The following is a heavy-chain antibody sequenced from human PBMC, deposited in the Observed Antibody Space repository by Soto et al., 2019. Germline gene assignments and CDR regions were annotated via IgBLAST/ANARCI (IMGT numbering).Heavy chain of an antibody. CDR2: ISYDGSNK. CDR3: AKGLYYYDSSGYYLDY. Sequence: QVQLVESGGGVVQPGRSLRLSCAASGFTFSSYGMHWVRQAPGKGLEWVAVISYDGSNKYYADSVKGRFTISRDNSKNTLYLQMNSLTAEDTAVYYCAKGLYYYDSSGYYLDYWGQGTLVTVSS. CDR1: GFTFSSYG. V-gene: IGHV3-30*18. J-gene: IGHJ4*02. D-gene: IGHD3-22*01.